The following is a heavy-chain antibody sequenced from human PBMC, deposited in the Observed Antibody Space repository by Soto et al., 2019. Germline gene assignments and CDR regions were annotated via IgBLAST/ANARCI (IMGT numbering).Heavy chain of an antibody. CDR2: IWYDGSNK. J-gene: IGHJ4*02. CDR1: GFTFSSCG. D-gene: IGHD2-21*02. Sequence: QVQLVESGGGVVQPGRSLRLSCAASGFTFSSCGMHWVRQAPGKGLEWVAVIWYDGSNKYYADSVKRRFTISRDNSKNTPYLQMNSQRAEDTAVYYCPRASCGGDCYLGRMYFEYWGQGTLVTPSS. V-gene: IGHV3-33*01. CDR3: PRASCGGDCYLGRMYFEY.